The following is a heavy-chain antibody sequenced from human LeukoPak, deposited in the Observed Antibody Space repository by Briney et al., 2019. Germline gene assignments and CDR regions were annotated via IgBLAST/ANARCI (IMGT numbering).Heavy chain of an antibody. D-gene: IGHD3-22*01. J-gene: IGHJ6*02. V-gene: IGHV1-69*05. CDR2: IIPIFGTA. CDR3: ASWVDYYDSSGYYLYYYGMDV. Sequence: GASVKVSCKASGGTFISYAISWVRQAPGQGLEWMGGIIPIFGTANYAQKFQGRDTITTDESTSTAYMELSSLRSEDTAVYYCASWVDYYDSSGYYLYYYGMDVWGQGTTVTVSS. CDR1: GGTFISYA.